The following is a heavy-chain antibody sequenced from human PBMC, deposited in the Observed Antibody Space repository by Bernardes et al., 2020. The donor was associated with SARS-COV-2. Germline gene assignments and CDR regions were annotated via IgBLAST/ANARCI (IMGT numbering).Heavy chain of an antibody. V-gene: IGHV1-3*01. CDR1: GYTFTSYA. CDR2: INAGNGNT. D-gene: IGHD6-13*01. Sequence: ASVKVSCKASGYTFTSYAMHWVRQAPGQRLEWMGWINAGNGNTTYSQKFQGRVTITRDTSASTAYMELSSLRSEDTAVYYCAGSSSWYGDLDYWGQGTLVTVSS. J-gene: IGHJ4*02. CDR3: AGSSSWYGDLDY.